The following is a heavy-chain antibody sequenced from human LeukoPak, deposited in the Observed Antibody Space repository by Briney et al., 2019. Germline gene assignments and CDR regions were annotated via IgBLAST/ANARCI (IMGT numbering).Heavy chain of an antibody. CDR2: VNHSGST. V-gene: IGHV4-34*01. CDR1: GGSFSGYY. Sequence: SENLSLTCAVYGGSFSGYYWSWIRQPPGKGLEWIGEVNHSGSTNYSPSLKSRVTISVDTSKNQFSLKLSSVTAADTAVYYCARRVWQQLPQRYWGQGTLVTVSS. J-gene: IGHJ4*02. CDR3: ARRVWQQLPQRY. D-gene: IGHD6-13*01.